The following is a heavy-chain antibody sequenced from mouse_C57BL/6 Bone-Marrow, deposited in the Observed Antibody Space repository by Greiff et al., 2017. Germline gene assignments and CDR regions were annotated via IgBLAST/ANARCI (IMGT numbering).Heavy chain of an antibody. CDR3: AREGYYGSSLFAY. Sequence: VQLQESGAELVRPGTSVKMSCKASGYTFTNYWIGWAKQRPGHGLEWIGDIYPGGGYTNYNEKFKGKATLTADKSSSTAYMQFSSLTSEDSAIYYGAREGYYGSSLFAYWGQGTLVTVSA. D-gene: IGHD1-1*01. J-gene: IGHJ3*01. V-gene: IGHV1-63*01. CDR2: IYPGGGYT. CDR1: GYTFTNYW.